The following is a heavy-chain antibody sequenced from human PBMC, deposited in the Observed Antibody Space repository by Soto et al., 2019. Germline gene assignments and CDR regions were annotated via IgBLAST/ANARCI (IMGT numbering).Heavy chain of an antibody. CDR3: ARGLGINRVPLLLY. D-gene: IGHD1-26*01. CDR1: GGSFSGYY. Sequence: PSETLSLTCAVYGGSFSGYYWSWIRQPPGKGLEWIGEINHSGSTNYNPSLKSRVTISVDTSKNQFSLKLSSVTAADTAVYYCARGLGINRVPLLLYWGQGTLVTVSS. V-gene: IGHV4-34*01. CDR2: INHSGST. J-gene: IGHJ4*02.